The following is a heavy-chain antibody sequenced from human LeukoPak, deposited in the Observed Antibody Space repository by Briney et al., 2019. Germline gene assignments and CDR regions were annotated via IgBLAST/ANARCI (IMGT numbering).Heavy chain of an antibody. V-gene: IGHV4-59*01. CDR2: IYFSGNT. J-gene: IGHJ6*04. CDR1: GDSINSYY. D-gene: IGHD3-9*01. CDR3: ARDLNHGFNYYYYGLEV. Sequence: PSDTLSLTCTVSGDSINSYYWSWIRQPPGKGLEWIGYIYFSGNTKYNPSLENRVTISVDRSKSQFYLTLRSVTAADTAVYFCARDLNHGFNYYYYGLEVWGEGTTVTVSS.